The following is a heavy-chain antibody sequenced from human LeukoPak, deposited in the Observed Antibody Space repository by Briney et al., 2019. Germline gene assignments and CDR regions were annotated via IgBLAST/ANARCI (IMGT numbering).Heavy chain of an antibody. D-gene: IGHD1-26*01. J-gene: IGHJ5*02. CDR3: AKDNSVGDIAWWFDP. V-gene: IGHV1-46*01. Sequence: GASVKVSCKASGHTFSRSYMHWVRQAPGQGLEWMGVINPSGTWTSYAQKFRGRITMTRDMSTSTDYMELRSLGFEDTAVYYCAKDNSVGDIAWWFDPWAREPWSPSPQ. CDR1: GHTFSRSY. CDR2: INPSGTWT.